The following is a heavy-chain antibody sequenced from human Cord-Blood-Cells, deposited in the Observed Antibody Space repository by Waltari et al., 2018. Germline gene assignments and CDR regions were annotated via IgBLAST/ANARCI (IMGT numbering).Heavy chain of an antibody. D-gene: IGHD3-10*01. J-gene: IGHJ2*01. V-gene: IGHV3-21*01. CDR2: ISSSSSYI. Sequence: EVHLVESGGGLVTPGGSLRLSCAASGFTFSIYTMNWVRQAPGKGLEWVSSISSSSSYIYYADSVKGRFTISRDNAKNSLYLQMNSLRAEDTAVYYCARRGDWYFDLWGRGTLVTVSS. CDR1: GFTFSIYT. CDR3: ARRGDWYFDL.